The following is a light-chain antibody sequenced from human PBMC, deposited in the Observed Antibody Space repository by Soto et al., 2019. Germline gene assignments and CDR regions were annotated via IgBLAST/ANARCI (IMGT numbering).Light chain of an antibody. CDR2: LGS. CDR3: MQALQTPWT. Sequence: DIVMTQSPLSLPVTPGEPASISCRSSQSLLHSNGYNYLDWYLQKPGQSPQLLIYLGSSRASGVPDRFSGSGSDTDFTLKISRVEAEDVGVYYCMQALQTPWTFGQGTKLEIK. CDR1: QSLLHSNGYNY. V-gene: IGKV2-28*01. J-gene: IGKJ2*02.